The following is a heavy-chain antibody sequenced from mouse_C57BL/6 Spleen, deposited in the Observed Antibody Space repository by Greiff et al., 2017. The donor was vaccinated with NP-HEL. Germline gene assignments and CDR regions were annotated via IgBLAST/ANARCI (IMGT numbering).Heavy chain of an antibody. D-gene: IGHD2-13*01. J-gene: IGHJ2*01. CDR1: GYAFSSSW. CDR3: AREGLDY. V-gene: IGHV1-82*01. CDR2: IYPGDGDT. Sequence: QVTLKESGPELVKPGASVKISCKASGYAFSSSWMNWVKQRPGKGLEWIGRIYPGDGDTNYNGKFKGKATLTADKSSSTAYMQLSSLTSEDSAVYFCAREGLDYWGQGTTLTVSS.